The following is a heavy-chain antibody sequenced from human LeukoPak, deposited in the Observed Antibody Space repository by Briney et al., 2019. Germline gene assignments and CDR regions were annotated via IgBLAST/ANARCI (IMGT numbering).Heavy chain of an antibody. J-gene: IGHJ4*02. CDR3: ATDRASKGEQWLGYLSF. D-gene: IGHD6-19*01. CDR2: ISSDGSNE. CDR1: GFTFSSYG. Sequence: GGSLRLSCAASGFTFSSYGMNWVRQAPGKGLEWVTVISSDGSNEYYADSVKGRFTISRDNSKNTLYLQMNSLRTEDTAVYYCATDRASKGEQWLGYLSFWGQGTLVTVSS. V-gene: IGHV3-30*03.